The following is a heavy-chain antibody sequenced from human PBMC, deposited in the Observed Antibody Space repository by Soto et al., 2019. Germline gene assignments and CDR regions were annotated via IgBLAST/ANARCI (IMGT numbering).Heavy chain of an antibody. V-gene: IGHV3-23*01. CDR3: AKDFPSQLWGTNYYYYGMDD. CDR2: ISGSGGST. CDR1: GFTFSSYA. J-gene: IGHJ6*02. Sequence: EVQLLESGGGLVQPGGSLRLSCAASGFTFSSYAMSWVRQAPGKGLEWVSAISGSGGSTYYADSVKGRFTISRDNSTNTLYLQMNSLRAEDTAVYYCAKDFPSQLWGTNYYYYGMDDWGQGTTVTVSS. D-gene: IGHD5-18*01.